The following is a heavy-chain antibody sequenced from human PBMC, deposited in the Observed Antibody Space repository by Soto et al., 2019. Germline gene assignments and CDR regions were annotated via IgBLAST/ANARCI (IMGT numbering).Heavy chain of an antibody. CDR3: ARGAGYYGSGSSDY. D-gene: IGHD3-10*01. CDR1: GYTFTSYA. J-gene: IGHJ4*02. Sequence: QVQLVQSGAEVKKPGASVKVSCKASGYTFTSYAMHWVRQAPGQRLEWMGWINAGNGNTKYSQKFQGRVTITRDTSASTAYMELSSLRSEDTAVYYCARGAGYYGSGSSDYWGQGTLVTVSS. V-gene: IGHV1-3*01. CDR2: INAGNGNT.